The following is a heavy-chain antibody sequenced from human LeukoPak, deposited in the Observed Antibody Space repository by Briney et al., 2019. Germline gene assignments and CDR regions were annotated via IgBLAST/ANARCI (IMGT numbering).Heavy chain of an antibody. CDR3: TRTYYGSGTYSQSDF. J-gene: IGHJ4*02. D-gene: IGHD3-10*01. V-gene: IGHV3-74*01. CDR2: INSDGSTT. Sequence: GGSLRLSCAASGFTFSSYWMHWVRQAPGKGLVWASRINSDGSTTSYADSVKGRFTISRDNAKNTLYLQMNSLRAEDTAVYYCTRTYYGSGTYSQSDFWGQGTLVTVSS. CDR1: GFTFSSYW.